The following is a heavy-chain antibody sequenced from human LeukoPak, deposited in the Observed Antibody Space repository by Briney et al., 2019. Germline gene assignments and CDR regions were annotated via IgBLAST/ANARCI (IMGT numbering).Heavy chain of an antibody. Sequence: PGGSLRLSCAASGFTFDDYGMSWVRQAPGKGLEWVSGINWNGGSTGYADSVKGRFTISRDNAKNSLYLQMNSLRAEDTALYHCARDKTAPYDFWSGYYNSYGMDVWGQGTTVTVSS. CDR3: ARDKTAPYDFWSGYYNSYGMDV. D-gene: IGHD3-3*01. J-gene: IGHJ6*02. CDR2: INWNGGST. V-gene: IGHV3-20*01. CDR1: GFTFDDYG.